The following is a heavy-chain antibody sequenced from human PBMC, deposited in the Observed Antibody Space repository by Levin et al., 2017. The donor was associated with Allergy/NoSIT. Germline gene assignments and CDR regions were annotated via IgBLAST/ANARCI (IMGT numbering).Heavy chain of an antibody. CDR3: AREEGAVQFDP. D-gene: IGHD6-19*01. CDR2: IYYSGST. J-gene: IGHJ5*02. Sequence: PSETLSLTCTVSGGSISSYYWSWIRQPPGKGLEWIGYIYYSGSTNYNPSLKSRVTISVDTSKNQFSLKLSSVTAADTAVYYCAREEGAVQFDPWGQGTLVTVSS. CDR1: GGSISSYY. V-gene: IGHV4-59*01.